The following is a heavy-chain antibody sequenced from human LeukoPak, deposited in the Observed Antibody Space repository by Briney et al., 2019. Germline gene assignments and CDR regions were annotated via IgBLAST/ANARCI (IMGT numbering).Heavy chain of an antibody. V-gene: IGHV3-21*01. CDR2: ISSSSSYI. Sequence: GGSLRLSCAASGFTFSSYSMNWVRQAPGKGLEWVSSISSSSSYIYYADSVKGRFTISRDNAKNLLYLQMNSLRAEDTAVYYCARDLGYSYDNAFDIWGQGTMVTVSS. CDR3: ARDLGYSYDNAFDI. CDR1: GFTFSSYS. J-gene: IGHJ3*02. D-gene: IGHD5-18*01.